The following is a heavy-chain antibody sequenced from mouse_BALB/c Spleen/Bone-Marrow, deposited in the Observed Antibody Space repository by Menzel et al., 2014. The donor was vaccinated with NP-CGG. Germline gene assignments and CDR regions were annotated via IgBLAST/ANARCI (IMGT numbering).Heavy chain of an antibody. V-gene: IGHV14-4*02. CDR3: SPYGIYGWEY. CDR2: IDPENGDT. CDR1: GFNIKDSY. D-gene: IGHD2-10*02. J-gene: IGHJ4*01. Sequence: EVQLQQSGAELVRSGASVKLSCTGYGFNIKDSYIHWVKQRPGPGLEWIGWIDPENGDTEYAPKFQGKATMTADTSSNTAYLQLSSLSSEDAAVYYCSPYGIYGWEYWGQRTSVTVSS.